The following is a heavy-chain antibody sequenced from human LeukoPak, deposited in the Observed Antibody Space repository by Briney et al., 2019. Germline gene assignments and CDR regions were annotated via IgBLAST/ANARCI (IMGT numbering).Heavy chain of an antibody. CDR3: ASQTSDKGFDY. CDR2: IKYDGSDK. D-gene: IGHD2-2*01. J-gene: IGHJ4*02. CDR1: GLSFSSYW. V-gene: IGHV3-7*05. Sequence: GGSLRLSCAASGLSFSSYWMSWVRQAPGKGLEWVANIKYDGSDKKYMDSVKGRFTISGDNAKNSLYLQMNSLRVEDTAVYYCASQTSDKGFDYWGQGTLVTVSS.